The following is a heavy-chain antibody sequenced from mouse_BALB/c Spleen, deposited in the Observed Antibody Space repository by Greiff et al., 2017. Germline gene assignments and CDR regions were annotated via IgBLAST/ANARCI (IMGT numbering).Heavy chain of an antibody. D-gene: IGHD2-14*01. CDR1: GFNIKDYY. CDR2: IDPENGNT. J-gene: IGHJ2*01. Sequence: EVKLQQSGAELVRPGALVKLSCKASGFNIKDYYMHWVKQRPEQGLEWIGWIDPENGNTIYDPKFQGKASITADTSSNTAYLQLSSLTSEDTAVYYCAYRYDSDYWGQGTTLKVSS. CDR3: AYRYDSDY. V-gene: IGHV14-1*02.